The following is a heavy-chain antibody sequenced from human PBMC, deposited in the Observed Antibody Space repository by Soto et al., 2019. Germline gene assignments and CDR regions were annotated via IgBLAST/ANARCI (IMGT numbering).Heavy chain of an antibody. J-gene: IGHJ3*02. Sequence: GGSLRLSCAASGFTFSSYSMNWVRQAPGKGLEWVSSISSSSSYIYYADSVKGRFTISRDNSKNTLYLQMNSLRAEDTAVYYCAKAIGYSSPVGAFDIWGQGTMVTVSS. V-gene: IGHV3-21*04. CDR2: ISSSSSYI. CDR3: AKAIGYSSPVGAFDI. D-gene: IGHD6-19*01. CDR1: GFTFSSYS.